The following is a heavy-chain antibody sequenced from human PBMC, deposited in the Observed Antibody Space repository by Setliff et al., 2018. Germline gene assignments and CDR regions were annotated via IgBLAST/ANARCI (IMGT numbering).Heavy chain of an antibody. Sequence: GGSLRLSCAASGFTFTSYEMNWVRQAPGKGLEWVSYISGSGSSIFYADSVKGRFTISRDNAKNSLYLQMNSLRAEDTAVYYCARLYRPESRYYFFDYWGQGTLVTVSS. CDR1: GFTFTSYE. CDR3: ARLYRPESRYYFFDY. CDR2: ISGSGSSI. V-gene: IGHV3-48*03. J-gene: IGHJ4*02. D-gene: IGHD3-3*01.